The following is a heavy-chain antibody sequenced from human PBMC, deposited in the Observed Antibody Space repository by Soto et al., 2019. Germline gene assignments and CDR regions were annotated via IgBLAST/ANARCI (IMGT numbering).Heavy chain of an antibody. CDR1: GFTFSTYG. CDR3: AKDLQSYGDYDYYCYGMDV. J-gene: IGHJ6*02. D-gene: IGHD4-17*01. Sequence: QVQLVESGGGEVQPGRSLTISCAASGFTFSTYGMHWVRQTPGKGLEWVAVISYHGTNKFYSDSLKGRFTISRDNFKNTLTLQMNSLRADDTAVYSCAKDLQSYGDYDYYCYGMDVWGLGARVTVSS. V-gene: IGHV3-30*18. CDR2: ISYHGTNK.